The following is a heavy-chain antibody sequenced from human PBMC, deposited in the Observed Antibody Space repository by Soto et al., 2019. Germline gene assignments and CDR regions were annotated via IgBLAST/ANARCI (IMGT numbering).Heavy chain of an antibody. CDR1: GGSFSGYY. CDR2: INHSGST. CDR3: ARGPLGYCSSTSCENDSYIDY. Sequence: SETLSLTCAVYGGSFSGYYWSWIRQPPGKGLEWIGEINHSGSTNYNPSLKSRVTISVDTSKNQFSLKLSSVTAADTAVYYCARGPLGYCSSTSCENDSYIDYWGQGTLVXVSS. D-gene: IGHD2-2*01. V-gene: IGHV4-34*01. J-gene: IGHJ4*02.